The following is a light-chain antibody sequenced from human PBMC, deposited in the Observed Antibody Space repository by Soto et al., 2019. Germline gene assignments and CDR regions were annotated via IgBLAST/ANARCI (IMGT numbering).Light chain of an antibody. V-gene: IGKV1-5*03. CDR3: QQYNSSPLT. Sequence: DIQLTQSPSTLSASVGDRVTITCRASQSISSWLAWYQQKLGKAPKLLIHQASSLESGVPSRFSGSGSGTEFTLTINSLQPGDFATYYCQQYNSSPLTFGGGTNVEIK. CDR2: QAS. CDR1: QSISSW. J-gene: IGKJ4*01.